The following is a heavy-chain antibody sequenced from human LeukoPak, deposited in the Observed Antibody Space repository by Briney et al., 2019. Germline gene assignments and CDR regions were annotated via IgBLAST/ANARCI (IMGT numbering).Heavy chain of an antibody. CDR2: ISDSGDSA. CDR3: AKVPYSDYGSGRPPFMDV. J-gene: IGHJ6*02. V-gene: IGHV3-23*01. CDR1: GFTFSNYA. D-gene: IGHD3-10*01. Sequence: GGSLRLSCAASGFTFSNYAMSWVRQAPGKGLEWVSTISDSGDSAYYADSVKGRFTISGDNYRNTLYLQMDSLRAEDAAIYYCAKVPYSDYGSGRPPFMDVWGQGTTVAVSS.